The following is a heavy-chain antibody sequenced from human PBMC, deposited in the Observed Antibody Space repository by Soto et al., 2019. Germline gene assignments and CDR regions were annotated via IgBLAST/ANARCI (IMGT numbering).Heavy chain of an antibody. CDR3: AKGGYDSSGKYYFDY. D-gene: IGHD3-22*01. CDR2: ISYDGSNK. Sequence: GGSLRLSCAASGFTFSSYGMHWVRQAPGKGLEWVAVISYDGSNKYYADSVKGRFTISRDNSKNTLYLQMNSLRAEDTAVYYCAKGGYDSSGKYYFDYWGQGTLVTVYS. CDR1: GFTFSSYG. J-gene: IGHJ4*02. V-gene: IGHV3-30*18.